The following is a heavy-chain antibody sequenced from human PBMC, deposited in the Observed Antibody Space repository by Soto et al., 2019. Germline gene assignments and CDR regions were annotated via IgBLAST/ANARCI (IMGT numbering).Heavy chain of an antibody. CDR2: IIPIFGTA. J-gene: IGHJ5*02. V-gene: IGHV1-69*12. D-gene: IGHD3-22*01. Sequence: QVQLVQSGAEVKKPGSSVKVSCKASGGTFSSYAITWVRQAPGQGLEWMGGIIPIFGTANYAQKFQARVTITAGDSTSTAYMELSSLRSEDTAVYYCAGYRGPSRGYYPYWFDPWGQGTLVTVSS. CDR3: AGYRGPSRGYYPYWFDP. CDR1: GGTFSSYA.